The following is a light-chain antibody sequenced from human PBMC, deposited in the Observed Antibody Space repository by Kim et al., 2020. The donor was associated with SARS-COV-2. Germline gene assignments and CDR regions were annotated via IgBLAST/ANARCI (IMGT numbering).Light chain of an antibody. Sequence: EIVLTQSPGTLSLSPGERATLSCRASQSVSSSYIAWYQQKPGQAPRLLIYCASSGATGIPDRFRGSGSGTDFTLTISRLEPEDFAVYYCQQYDRPPWTFGLGTKVDIK. V-gene: IGKV3-20*01. CDR3: QQYDRPPWT. CDR2: CAS. CDR1: QSVSSSY. J-gene: IGKJ1*01.